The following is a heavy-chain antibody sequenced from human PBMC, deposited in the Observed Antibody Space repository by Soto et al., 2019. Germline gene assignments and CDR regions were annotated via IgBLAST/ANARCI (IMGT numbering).Heavy chain of an antibody. D-gene: IGHD4-17*01. CDR3: ARRLWGVDYAGALDI. J-gene: IGHJ3*02. CDR2: ISSSSTI. CDR1: GFTFSSYS. Sequence: PGGSLRLSCAASGFTFSSYSMNWVRQAPGKGLEWVSYISSSSTIYYADSVKGRFTIPRDNAKNSLYLQMNSLRAEDTAVYYCARRLWGVDYAGALDIWGQGPMVTVSS. V-gene: IGHV3-48*01.